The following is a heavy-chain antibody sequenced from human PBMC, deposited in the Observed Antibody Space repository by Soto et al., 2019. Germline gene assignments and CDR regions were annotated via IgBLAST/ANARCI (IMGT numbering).Heavy chain of an antibody. J-gene: IGHJ4*02. D-gene: IGHD6-13*01. Sequence: XGSLRLSCAASGFTFSSYEMNWVRQAPGKGLDWVSYISSSGSTIYYADSVKGRFTISRDNAKNSLYLQMNSLRAEDTAIYYCAKDSLPGIAAAGTVYWGQGTLVTVSS. CDR1: GFTFSSYE. CDR3: AKDSLPGIAAAGTVY. V-gene: IGHV3-48*03. CDR2: ISSSGSTI.